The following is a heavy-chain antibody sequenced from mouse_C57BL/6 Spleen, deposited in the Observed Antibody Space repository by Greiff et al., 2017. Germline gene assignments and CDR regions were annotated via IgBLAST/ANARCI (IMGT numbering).Heavy chain of an antibody. D-gene: IGHD1-1*01. V-gene: IGHV8-12*01. CDR2: IYWDDDK. J-gene: IGHJ1*03. Sequence: QVTLKVSGPGILQSSQTLSLTCSFSGFSLSTSGMGVSWIRQPSGKGLEWLAHIYWDDDKRYNPSLKSRLTISKDTSRNQVFLKITSVDTADTATYYCARRVYYYGSSYEDWYFDVWGTGTTVTVSS. CDR3: ARRVYYYGSSYEDWYFDV. CDR1: GFSLSTSGMG.